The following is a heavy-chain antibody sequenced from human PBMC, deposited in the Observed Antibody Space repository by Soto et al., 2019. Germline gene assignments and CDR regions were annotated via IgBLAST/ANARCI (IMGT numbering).Heavy chain of an antibody. Sequence: GGSLRLSCAASGFTFSSYAMSWVRQAPGKGLEWVSAISGSGGSTYYADSVKGRFTISRDNSKNTLYLQMNSLRAEDTAVYYCAKGARASNNRYYYYYGMDVWGQGTTVTVSS. CDR2: ISGSGGST. D-gene: IGHD4-4*01. J-gene: IGHJ6*02. CDR3: AKGARASNNRYYYYYGMDV. CDR1: GFTFSSYA. V-gene: IGHV3-23*01.